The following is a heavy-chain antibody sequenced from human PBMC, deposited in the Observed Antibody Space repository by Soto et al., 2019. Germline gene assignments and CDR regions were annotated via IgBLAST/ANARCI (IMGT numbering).Heavy chain of an antibody. J-gene: IGHJ4*02. CDR3: VKERWHHLEFDY. V-gene: IGHV3-64D*08. CDR2: ISDNGGST. Sequence: GGSLRLSCSASGYTFSNYGMHWVRQAPGKGLEYVSGISDNGGSTYYPDSVKGRFTISRDNSKNTLYLQMSSLTAEDTAVYYCVKERWHHLEFDYWGQGTLVTVSS. D-gene: IGHD1-1*01. CDR1: GYTFSNYG.